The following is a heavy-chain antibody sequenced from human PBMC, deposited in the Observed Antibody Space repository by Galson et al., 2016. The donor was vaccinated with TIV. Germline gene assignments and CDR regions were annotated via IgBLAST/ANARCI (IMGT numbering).Heavy chain of an antibody. CDR1: GYSFSSYW. V-gene: IGHV5-51*01. D-gene: IGHD3-10*01. Sequence: QSGAEVTKPGESLKISCQGSGYSFSSYWIAWVRQMPGEGLEWMGVIYAGDSDTRYSPSFQGQVTISADESISTAYLQWSSLRASDTAMYYCARAGGAADYWGQGTLVTVSS. CDR3: ARAGGAADY. J-gene: IGHJ4*02. CDR2: IYAGDSDT.